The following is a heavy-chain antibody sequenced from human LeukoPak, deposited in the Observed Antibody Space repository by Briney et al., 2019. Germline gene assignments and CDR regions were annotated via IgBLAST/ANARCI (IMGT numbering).Heavy chain of an antibody. V-gene: IGHV3-30-3*01. CDR1: GFTFSSYA. D-gene: IGHD1-1*01. J-gene: IGHJ4*02. CDR3: ARGGNDGTFDY. CDR2: ISYDGSNK. Sequence: GGSLRLSCAASGFTFSSYAMHWVRQAPGKGPEWVAVISYDGSNKYYADSAKGRFTISRDNSKNTLYLQMNSLRAEDTAVYYCARGGNDGTFDYWGQGTLVTVSS.